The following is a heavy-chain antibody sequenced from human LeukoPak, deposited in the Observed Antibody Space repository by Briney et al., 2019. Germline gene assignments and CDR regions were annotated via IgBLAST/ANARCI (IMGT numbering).Heavy chain of an antibody. CDR3: ATSSGKAVSYFDY. V-gene: IGHV4-34*01. CDR1: GGSFSGYY. CDR2: INHSGST. D-gene: IGHD6-19*01. Sequence: SETLSLTCAVYGGSFSGYYWSWIRQPPGKGLEWIGEINHSGSTNYNPSLKSRVTISVDTSKNQFSLKLSSVTAADTAVYYCATSSGKAVSYFDYWGQGTLVTVSS. J-gene: IGHJ4*02.